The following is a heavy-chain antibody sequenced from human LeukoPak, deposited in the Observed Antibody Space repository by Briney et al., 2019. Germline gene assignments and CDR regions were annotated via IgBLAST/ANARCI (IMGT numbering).Heavy chain of an antibody. CDR1: GFTVSSNY. Sequence: GGSLRLSCAASGFTVSSNYMSWVRQAPGKGLEWVSVIYSGGSTYYADSVKGRFTISRDNSKNTLYLQMNSLRAEDTAVYYCARDLYDSSVYAFDIWGQGTMVTVSS. CDR3: ARDLYDSSVYAFDI. D-gene: IGHD3-22*01. J-gene: IGHJ3*02. CDR2: IYSGGST. V-gene: IGHV3-66*01.